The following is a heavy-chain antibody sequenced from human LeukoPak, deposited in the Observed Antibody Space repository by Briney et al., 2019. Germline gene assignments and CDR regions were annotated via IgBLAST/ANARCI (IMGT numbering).Heavy chain of an antibody. CDR1: GYTFTSYD. CDR2: MNPNSGNT. Sequence: ASVKVSCKASGYTFTSYDINWVRQATGQGLEWMGWMNPNSGNTGYAQKFQGRVTMTRNTSISTAYMELSSLRSEGTAVYYCARGGRYCSSTSCSNWFDPWGQGTLVTVSS. V-gene: IGHV1-8*01. J-gene: IGHJ5*02. D-gene: IGHD2-2*01. CDR3: ARGGRYCSSTSCSNWFDP.